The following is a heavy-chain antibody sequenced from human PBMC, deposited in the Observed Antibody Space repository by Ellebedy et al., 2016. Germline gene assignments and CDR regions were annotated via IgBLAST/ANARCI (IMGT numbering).Heavy chain of an antibody. D-gene: IGHD4-17*01. Sequence: GESLKISXVASGFTFRNFFMSWVRQAPGGGLEWVSTISAGGDITFSADSVKGRFTISRDNSRDTLYLQMNSLRAEGTAVYYCYYGHYSASWGQGTLVTVSS. V-gene: IGHV3-23*01. CDR1: GFTFRNFF. J-gene: IGHJ4*02. CDR2: ISAGGDIT. CDR3: YYGHYSAS.